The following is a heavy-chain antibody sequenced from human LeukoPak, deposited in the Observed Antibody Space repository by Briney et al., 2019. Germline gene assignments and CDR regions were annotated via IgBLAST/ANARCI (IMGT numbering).Heavy chain of an antibody. CDR1: GGSISCSSYY. J-gene: IGHJ4*02. CDR3: AREWDRIVGYFDY. D-gene: IGHD3-22*01. V-gene: IGHV4-39*07. Sequence: SETLSLTCTVSGGSISCSSYYWGWIRQPPGKGLEWIGSIYYSGSTNYNPSLKSRVTISVDTSKNQFSLRLSSVTAADTAVYYCAREWDRIVGYFDYWGQGTLVTVPS. CDR2: IYYSGST.